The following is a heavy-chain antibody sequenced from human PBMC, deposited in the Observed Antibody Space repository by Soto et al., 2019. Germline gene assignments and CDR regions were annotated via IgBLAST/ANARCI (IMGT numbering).Heavy chain of an antibody. CDR2: IWYDGSNK. V-gene: IGHV3-33*01. CDR3: AREWGDTHALDI. Sequence: PGGSLRLSCAASGFTFSSYGMHWVRQAPGKGLEWVAVIWYDGSNKYYADSVKGRFTISRDNSKNTLYLQMNSLRAEDTAVYYCAREWGDTHALDIWGQGTIVTVS. J-gene: IGHJ3*02. CDR1: GFTFSSYG. D-gene: IGHD2-21*02.